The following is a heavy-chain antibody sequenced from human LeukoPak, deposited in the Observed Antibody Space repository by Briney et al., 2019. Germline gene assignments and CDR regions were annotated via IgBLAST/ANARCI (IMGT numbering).Heavy chain of an antibody. CDR1: GYTFTDYY. Sequence: GASVKVSCKASGYTFTDYYMHWVRQAPGQGLEWMGWLNPNSGDTNYAQKFQGRVTMTRDTSISTAYMELSRLRSDDTAVYYCARESRDIAVAGSCAFDICGQGTMVTVSS. V-gene: IGHV1-2*02. D-gene: IGHD6-19*01. CDR2: LNPNSGDT. J-gene: IGHJ3*02. CDR3: ARESRDIAVAGSCAFDI.